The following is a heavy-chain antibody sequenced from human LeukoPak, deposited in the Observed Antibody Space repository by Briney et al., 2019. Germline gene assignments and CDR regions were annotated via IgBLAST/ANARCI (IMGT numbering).Heavy chain of an antibody. D-gene: IGHD2-2*02. CDR2: IIPIFGTA. CDR1: GGTFSSYA. Sequence: GASVKVSCKASGGTFSSYAISWVRQAPGQGLEWMGGIIPIFGTANYAQKFQGRVTITADESTSTAYMELSSLRAEDTAVYYCARSAGCSSTSCYMEGGPLENHYYYYYMDVWGKGTTVTVSS. V-gene: IGHV1-69*13. CDR3: ARSAGCSSTSCYMEGGPLENHYYYYYMDV. J-gene: IGHJ6*03.